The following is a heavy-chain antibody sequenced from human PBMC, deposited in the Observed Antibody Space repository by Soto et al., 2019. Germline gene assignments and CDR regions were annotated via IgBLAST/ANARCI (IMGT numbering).Heavy chain of an antibody. CDR2: IYYSGST. Sequence: QVQLQESGPGLVKPSQTLSLTCTVSGGSISSGDYYWSWIRQPPGKGLEWIGYIYYSGSTYYNPSLKSRVTISVDTSKNQFSLKLSSVTAADTAVYYCARDSPYGDYGSGSLDCWGQGTLVTVSS. CDR3: ARDSPYGDYGSGSLDC. V-gene: IGHV4-30-4*01. D-gene: IGHD4-17*01. J-gene: IGHJ4*02. CDR1: GGSISSGDYY.